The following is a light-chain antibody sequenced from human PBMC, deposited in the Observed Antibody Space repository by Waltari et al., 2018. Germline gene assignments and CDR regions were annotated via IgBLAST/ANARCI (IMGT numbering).Light chain of an antibody. J-gene: IGKJ1*01. Sequence: DIVMTQSPLSLSVTPGEPASISCRSSQSLRHRNGYNYLDWYLQKPGQSPQLLVCLGSNRASGVPDRFSGSGSGTDFTLKISRVEADDVGVYYCMQSLHTPLTFGQGTKVEI. CDR1: QSLRHRNGYNY. CDR2: LGS. V-gene: IGKV2-28*01. CDR3: MQSLHTPLT.